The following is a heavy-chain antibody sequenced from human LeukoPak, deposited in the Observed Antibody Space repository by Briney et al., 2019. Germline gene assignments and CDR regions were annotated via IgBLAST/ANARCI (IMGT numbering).Heavy chain of an antibody. D-gene: IGHD1-26*01. CDR2: TRNKANSYIT. CDR1: GFTFSDHF. CDR3: ASIRGTFGY. Sequence: GGSLRLSCAASGFTFSDHFLDWVRQAPGKGLEWVGRTRNKANSYITEYAASVKGRFTISRDDSKNSLYLQMSSLKTGDTGMYYCASIRGTFGYWGQGTLVTVSS. V-gene: IGHV3-72*01. J-gene: IGHJ4*02.